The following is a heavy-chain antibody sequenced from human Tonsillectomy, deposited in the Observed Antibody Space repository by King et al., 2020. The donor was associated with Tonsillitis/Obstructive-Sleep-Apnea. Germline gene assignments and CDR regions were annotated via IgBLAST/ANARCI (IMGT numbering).Heavy chain of an antibody. D-gene: IGHD2-2*02. CDR2: INPSGGST. V-gene: IGHV1-46*01. CDR3: ARGRGVVVVPAAIPTRYNWFDP. CDR1: GYTFTSYY. Sequence: QLVQSGAEVKKPGASVKVSCKASGYTFTSYYMHWVRQAPGQGLEWMGIINPSGGSTSYAQKFQGRVTMTRDTSTSTVYMELSSLRSEDTAVYYCARGRGVVVVPAAIPTRYNWFDPWGQGTLVTVSS. J-gene: IGHJ5*02.